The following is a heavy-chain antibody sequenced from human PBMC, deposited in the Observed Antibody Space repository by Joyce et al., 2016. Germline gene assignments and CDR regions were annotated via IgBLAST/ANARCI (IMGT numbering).Heavy chain of an antibody. V-gene: IGHV1-69*01. CDR2: IIPIFATT. CDR3: ARGRGATIGRDLQF. J-gene: IGHJ1*01. Sequence: QVFLEQSGSEVKKPGSSVTVSCKASGGTFSSQTINWRRQARGQGLEWMGGIIPIFATTNYAQKFQGRVAITADDSTATTSLELSSLRSDDTAVYYCARGRGATIGRDLQFWGQGTRLTVSS. CDR1: GGTFSSQT. D-gene: IGHD5-24*01.